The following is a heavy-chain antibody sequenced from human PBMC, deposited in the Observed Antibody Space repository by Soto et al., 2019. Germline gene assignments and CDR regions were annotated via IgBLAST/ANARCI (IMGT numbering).Heavy chain of an antibody. Sequence: EVQLVESGGGLVQPGGSLRLSCAASGFTVSSNYMSWVRQAPGKGLEWVSVIYSGGSTYYADSVKGRFTISRDNSKNTLYLQMNSLRAEDTAVYYCATGYCSGCSCDAFDIWGQGTMVTVSS. J-gene: IGHJ3*02. CDR1: GFTVSSNY. CDR2: IYSGGST. V-gene: IGHV3-66*01. CDR3: ATGYCSGCSCDAFDI. D-gene: IGHD2-15*01.